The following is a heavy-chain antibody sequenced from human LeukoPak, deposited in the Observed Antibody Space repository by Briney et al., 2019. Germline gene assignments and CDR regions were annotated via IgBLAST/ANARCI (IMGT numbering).Heavy chain of an antibody. CDR2: MNPNSGNT. Sequence: ASVKVPCKASGYTFTSYDINWVRQATGQGLEWMGWMNPNSGNTGYAQKFQGRVTMTRNTSISTAYMELSSLRSEDTAVYYCARGNSRRLGYCSGGSCYSAFDYWGQGTLVTVSS. CDR3: ARGNSRRLGYCSGGSCYSAFDY. J-gene: IGHJ4*02. D-gene: IGHD2-15*01. CDR1: GYTFTSYD. V-gene: IGHV1-8*01.